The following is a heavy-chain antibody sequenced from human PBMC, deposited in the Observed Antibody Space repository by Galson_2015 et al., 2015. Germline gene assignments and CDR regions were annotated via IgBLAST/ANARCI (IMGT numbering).Heavy chain of an antibody. CDR2: MSSDVSTK. J-gene: IGHJ4*02. Sequence: SLRLSCAASGFTFSGYGMNRVRSAAGKGLERAADMSSDVSTKYYADSEKDRLTISRDNSKNTLYLQMNSLRAEDTAVYYCAKDGGAYDSSGYPPDYWGQGALVTVSS. V-gene: IGHV3-30*18. D-gene: IGHD3-22*01. CDR3: AKDGGAYDSSGYPPDY. CDR1: GFTFSGYG.